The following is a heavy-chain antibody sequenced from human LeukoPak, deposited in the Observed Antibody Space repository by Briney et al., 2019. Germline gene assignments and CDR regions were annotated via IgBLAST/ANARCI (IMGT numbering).Heavy chain of an antibody. V-gene: IGHV3-30-3*01. CDR3: AKDRISLVRGVDY. CDR1: GFSFSNHA. CDR2: ISYDATNK. J-gene: IGHJ4*02. Sequence: GGSLRLSCAASGFSFSNHAMHWVRQAPGKGLEWVAVISYDATNKYFADSVKGRFTISRDNSKNTLYLQMNGLRAEDTAVYYCAKDRISLVRGVDYWGQGTLVTVSS. D-gene: IGHD3-10*01.